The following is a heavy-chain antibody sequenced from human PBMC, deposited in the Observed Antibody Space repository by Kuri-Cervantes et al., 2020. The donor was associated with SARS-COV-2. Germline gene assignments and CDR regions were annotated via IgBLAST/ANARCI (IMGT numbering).Heavy chain of an antibody. Sequence: GESLKISCAASGFTFSSYAMSWVRQAPGKGLEWVSAISGSGGSTYYADSVKGRFTISRDNSKNTLYLQMNSLRAEDTAVYYCAKGLGYYYGMDVWGQGTTVTVSS. J-gene: IGHJ6*02. CDR1: GFTFSSYA. V-gene: IGHV3-23*01. CDR3: AKGLGYYYGMDV. CDR2: ISGSGGST. D-gene: IGHD6-6*01.